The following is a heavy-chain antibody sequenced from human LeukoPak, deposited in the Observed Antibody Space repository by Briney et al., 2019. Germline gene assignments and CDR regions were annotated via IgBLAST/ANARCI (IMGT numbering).Heavy chain of an antibody. J-gene: IGHJ3*02. Sequence: PGGSLRLSCAVSGFTFSSYGMSWVRQAPGKGLEWVSAISGSGGSTYYADSVKGRFTISRDNSKNTLYLQMNSLRAEDTAVYYCTKDLPEFYYYDSSGYYIDAFDIWGQGTMVTVSS. CDR3: TKDLPEFYYYDSSGYYIDAFDI. CDR2: ISGSGGST. D-gene: IGHD3-22*01. CDR1: GFTFSSYG. V-gene: IGHV3-23*01.